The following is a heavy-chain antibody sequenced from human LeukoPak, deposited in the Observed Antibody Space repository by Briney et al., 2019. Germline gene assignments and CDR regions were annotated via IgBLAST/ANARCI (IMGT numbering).Heavy chain of an antibody. Sequence: GGSLRLSCAASGFTFSSYAMSWVRQAPGKGLEWVSAISGSGGSTYYADSVKGRFTISRDNSKNTLYLQMNSLRAEDTAIYYCARFQASEFRGFDHWGQGTLITVSS. CDR3: ARFQASEFRGFDH. J-gene: IGHJ4*02. CDR1: GFTFSSYA. D-gene: IGHD3-10*01. V-gene: IGHV3-23*01. CDR2: ISGSGGST.